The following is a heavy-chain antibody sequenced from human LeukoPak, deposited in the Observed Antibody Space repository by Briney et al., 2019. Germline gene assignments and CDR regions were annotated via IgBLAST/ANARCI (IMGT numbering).Heavy chain of an antibody. CDR2: IIPIFGTA. CDR3: ARGLGLGNWEAAWFDP. J-gene: IGHJ5*02. CDR1: GGTFSSYA. D-gene: IGHD7-27*01. V-gene: IGHV1-69*06. Sequence: PRASVKVSCKASGGTFSSYAISWVRQAPGQGLEWMGGIIPIFGTANYAQKFQGRVTISADKSTSTAYMELSSLRSEDTAVYYCARGLGLGNWEAAWFDPWGQGTLVTVSS.